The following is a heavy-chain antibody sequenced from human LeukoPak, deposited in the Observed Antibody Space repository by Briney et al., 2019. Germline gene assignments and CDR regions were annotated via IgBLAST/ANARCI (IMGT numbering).Heavy chain of an antibody. CDR1: RFTFSNSA. V-gene: IGHV3-23*01. J-gene: IGHJ6*02. CDR2: ISDGGDST. Sequence: PGGSLRLSCAASRFTFSNSAMSWVRQAPGKGLEWVSSISDGGDSTYYADSVKGRFTISRDNSKNTLYLQMNSLRAEDTAVYYCAKGGYSYGTPMDVWGQGTTVTVSS. D-gene: IGHD5-18*01. CDR3: AKGGYSYGTPMDV.